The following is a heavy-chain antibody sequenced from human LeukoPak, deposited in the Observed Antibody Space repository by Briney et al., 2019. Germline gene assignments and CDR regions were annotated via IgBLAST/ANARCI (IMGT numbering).Heavy chain of an antibody. D-gene: IGHD3-10*01. Sequence: GGSLRLSCAASGFTFSSYGMHWVRQAPGKGLEWLAVTSSDGSSKYYADSVRDRFTISRDNSKNTLYLQMSSLRAEDTAVYYCAKDRNYYGSGSYYLDYWGQGTLVTVSS. V-gene: IGHV3-30*18. CDR1: GFTFSSYG. CDR3: AKDRNYYGSGSYYLDY. J-gene: IGHJ4*02. CDR2: TSSDGSSK.